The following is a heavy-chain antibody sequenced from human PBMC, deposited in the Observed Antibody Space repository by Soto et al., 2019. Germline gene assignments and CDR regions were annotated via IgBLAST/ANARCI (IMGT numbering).Heavy chain of an antibody. D-gene: IGHD6-19*01. CDR2: ISAFNGNT. J-gene: IGHJ6*03. V-gene: IGHV1-18*01. CDR1: GYSFTNYG. Sequence: QDQLLQSGAEVKKPGASVTVSCKASGYSFTNYGITWVRQAPGQGLEWMGWISAFNGNTHYAQKLQGRVTMTTDAATSTAYMPMRSLRSNDTSVYYCARDRGVAPPVAGNTHYYYCMDVWGKGTTVTVSS. CDR3: ARDRGVAPPVAGNTHYYYCMDV.